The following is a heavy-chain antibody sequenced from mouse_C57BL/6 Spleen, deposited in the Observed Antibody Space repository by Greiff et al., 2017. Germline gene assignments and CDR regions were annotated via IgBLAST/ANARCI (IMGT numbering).Heavy chain of an antibody. D-gene: IGHD2-4*01. V-gene: IGHV1-85*01. CDR2: IYPRDGST. CDR3: SRAGGYYDRYWYFDV. CDR1: GYTFTSYD. Sequence: QVQLKESGPELVKPGASVKLSCKASGYTFTSYDINWVKQRPGQGLEWIGWIYPRDGSTKYNETFKGQATLTVEQSSSTAYMELHRLTSEDSAVYVCSRAGGYYDRYWYFDVWGTGTTVTVSS. J-gene: IGHJ1*03.